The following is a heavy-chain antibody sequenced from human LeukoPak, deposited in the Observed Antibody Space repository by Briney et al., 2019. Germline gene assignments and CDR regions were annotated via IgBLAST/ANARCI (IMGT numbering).Heavy chain of an antibody. CDR2: IYYSGST. J-gene: IGHJ4*02. CDR1: GGSISSSTYY. D-gene: IGHD7-27*01. CDR3: ARRDWGQYYFDY. V-gene: IGHV4-39*01. Sequence: PSETLSLTCTVSGGSISSSTYYWGWIRQPPRKGLEWIGSIYYSGSTYYNPSLKSRVTISVDASKNQFSLKLSSVTAADTAVYYCARRDWGQYYFDYWGQGTLVTVSS.